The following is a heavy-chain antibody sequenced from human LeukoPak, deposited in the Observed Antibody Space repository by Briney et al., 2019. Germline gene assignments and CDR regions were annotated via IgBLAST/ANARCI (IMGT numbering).Heavy chain of an antibody. D-gene: IGHD5-24*01. CDR1: GFTFSSYS. CDR3: ATIVQGAFEI. J-gene: IGHJ3*02. Sequence: GGSLRLSCAASGFTFSSYSINWVRQAPGKGLEWVSSISSTSSYIYYADSVKGRFTISRDDAKSSLYLQMNSLRAEDTAVYYCATIVQGAFEIWGLGTMVTVSS. CDR2: ISSTSSYI. V-gene: IGHV3-21*01.